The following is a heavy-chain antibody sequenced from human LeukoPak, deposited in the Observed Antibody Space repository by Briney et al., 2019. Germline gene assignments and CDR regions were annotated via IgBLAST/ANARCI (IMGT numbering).Heavy chain of an antibody. CDR1: GFTFSDYY. CDR3: ARDLYSGVPLDY. Sequence: PGGPLRLSCAASGFTFSDYYMSWIRQAPGKGLEWVSYISSSGSTIYYADSVKGRFTISRDNAKNSLYLQMNSLRAEDTAVYYCARDLYSGVPLDYWGQGTLVTVSS. D-gene: IGHD1-26*01. J-gene: IGHJ4*02. CDR2: ISSSGSTI. V-gene: IGHV3-11*01.